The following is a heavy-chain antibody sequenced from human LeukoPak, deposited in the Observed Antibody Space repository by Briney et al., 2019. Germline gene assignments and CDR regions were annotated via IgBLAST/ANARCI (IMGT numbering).Heavy chain of an antibody. CDR3: TTDFALIVGATLPPFIDY. Sequence: GGSLRLSCAASGFTFSNAWMSWVRQAPGKGLEWVGRIKSKTDGGTTDYAAPVKGRFTISRDDSKNTLYLQMNSLKTEDTAVYYCTTDFALIVGATLPPFIDYWGRGTLVTVSS. CDR2: IKSKTDGGTT. D-gene: IGHD1-26*01. V-gene: IGHV3-15*01. J-gene: IGHJ4*02. CDR1: GFTFSNAW.